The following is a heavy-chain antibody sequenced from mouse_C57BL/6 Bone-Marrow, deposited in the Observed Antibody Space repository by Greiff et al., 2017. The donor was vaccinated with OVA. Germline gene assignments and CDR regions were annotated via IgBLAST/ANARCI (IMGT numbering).Heavy chain of an antibody. CDR2: IYPRSGNT. Sequence: VQLQQSGAELARPGASVKLSCTASGFTFTSYGISWVKQRTGQGLEWIGEIYPRSGNTYYNEKFKGKATLTADKSSSTAYMGLRSLTSEDSAVYFCAREEYDGGGFAYWGQGTLVTVSA. V-gene: IGHV1-81*01. CDR3: AREEYDGGGFAY. CDR1: GFTFTSYG. D-gene: IGHD2-3*01. J-gene: IGHJ3*01.